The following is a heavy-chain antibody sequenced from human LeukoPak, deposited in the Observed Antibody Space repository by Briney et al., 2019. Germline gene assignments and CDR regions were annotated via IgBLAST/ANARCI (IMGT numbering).Heavy chain of an antibody. CDR2: FDPEDGET. J-gene: IGHJ4*02. CDR1: GYTLTELS. CDR3: ATGYGGIAVATD. Sequence: ASVKVSCKASGYTLTELSMHWVRQAPGKGLEWMGGFDPEDGETIYAQKFQGRVTMTEDTSTDTAYMELSSLRSEDTAVYYCATGYGGIAVATDWGQGTLVTVSS. V-gene: IGHV1-24*01. D-gene: IGHD6-19*01.